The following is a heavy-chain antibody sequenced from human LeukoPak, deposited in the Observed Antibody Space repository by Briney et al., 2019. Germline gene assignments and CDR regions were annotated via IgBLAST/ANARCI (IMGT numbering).Heavy chain of an antibody. J-gene: IGHJ5*02. Sequence: ASVKVSCNASGYTFTGYYMHWVRQAPGQGLEWMGWINPNSGGTNYAQKFQGRVTMTRDTSISTAYMELSRLRSDDTAVYYCARDRMYNWNYGGWFDPWGQGTLVTVSS. CDR3: ARDRMYNWNYGGWFDP. D-gene: IGHD1-7*01. V-gene: IGHV1-2*02. CDR2: INPNSGGT. CDR1: GYTFTGYY.